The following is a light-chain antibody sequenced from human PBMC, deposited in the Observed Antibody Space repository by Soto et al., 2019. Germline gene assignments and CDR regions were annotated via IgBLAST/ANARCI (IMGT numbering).Light chain of an antibody. CDR3: QQYNNWPPYT. J-gene: IGKJ2*01. Sequence: EIVMTQSPATLSVSPGERATLSCRASQSVSSNLAWYQQQPGQAPSLLIYGESTRATGIPARFSGSGSGAEFTLTISSLQSEDFSVYYCQQYNNWPPYTFGQGTQLEIK. V-gene: IGKV3-15*01. CDR2: GES. CDR1: QSVSSN.